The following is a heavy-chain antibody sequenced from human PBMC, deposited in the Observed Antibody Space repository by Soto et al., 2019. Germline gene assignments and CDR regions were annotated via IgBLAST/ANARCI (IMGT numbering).Heavy chain of an antibody. D-gene: IGHD3-16*01. Sequence: EVQLVESGGGLIQPGGSLRLSCAVSGFTVSTNYMSWVRQAPGKGLELVSIIYSGGTTYYADSVKGRFTISRDNSKNTLYLQMNSRRAQDTAVYYCAKDGVTSMDVWGQGTTVTVAS. J-gene: IGHJ6*02. CDR3: AKDGVTSMDV. CDR1: GFTVSTNY. CDR2: IYSGGTT. V-gene: IGHV3-53*01.